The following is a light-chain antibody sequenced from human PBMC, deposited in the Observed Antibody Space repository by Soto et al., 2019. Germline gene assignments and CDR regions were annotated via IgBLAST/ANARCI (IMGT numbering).Light chain of an antibody. V-gene: IGLV2-14*02. Sequence: QPALTQPASVSGSPGQSITISCTGTSSDFGNYNLVSWYQQHPGKVPKLILFEVNKRPSGVSGRFSGSKSGNTASLTISGLQAEDEADYYCSSYTSGSTVVFGGGTKVTVL. CDR1: SSDFGNYNL. CDR2: EVN. J-gene: IGLJ2*01. CDR3: SSYTSGSTVV.